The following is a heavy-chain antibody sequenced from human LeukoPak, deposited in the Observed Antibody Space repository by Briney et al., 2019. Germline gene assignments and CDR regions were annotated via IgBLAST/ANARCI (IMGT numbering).Heavy chain of an antibody. D-gene: IGHD3-22*01. J-gene: IGHJ4*02. Sequence: EASVKVSRKASGYTFTSYGISWVRQAPGQGLEWMGWISAYNGNTNYAQRLQGRVTMTTDTSTSTAYMELRSLRSDDTAVYYCARDYYYDGSGYVDYWGQGTLVTVSS. CDR2: ISAYNGNT. CDR3: ARDYYYDGSGYVDY. V-gene: IGHV1-18*01. CDR1: GYTFTSYG.